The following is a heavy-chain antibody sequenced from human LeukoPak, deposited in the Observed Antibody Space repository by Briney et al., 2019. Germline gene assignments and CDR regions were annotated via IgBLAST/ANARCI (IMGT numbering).Heavy chain of an antibody. Sequence: SETLSLTCTVSGGSITRSSYYWGWIRQPPGKGLEWIGSIYYSGSTYYNPSLKSRVTISVDTSKNQFSLKLSSVTAADTAVYYCARGSQGQVYATYWGQGTLVTVSS. J-gene: IGHJ4*02. V-gene: IGHV4-39*07. CDR3: ARGSQGQVYATY. CDR1: GGSITRSSYY. D-gene: IGHD2-8*01. CDR2: IYYSGST.